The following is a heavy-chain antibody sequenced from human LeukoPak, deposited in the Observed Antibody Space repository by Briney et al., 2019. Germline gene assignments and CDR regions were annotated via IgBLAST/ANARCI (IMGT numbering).Heavy chain of an antibody. V-gene: IGHV3-23*01. CDR3: ARDMTAVAGSGGFDY. J-gene: IGHJ4*02. Sequence: HAGGSLRLSCAASGFTFSSYAMSWVRQAPGKGLEWVSAISTSGGSTYYADSVKGRFTISRDNSKNTLYLQMNSLRAEDTAVYYCARDMTAVAGSGGFDYWGQGTLVTASS. CDR1: GFTFSSYA. D-gene: IGHD6-19*01. CDR2: ISTSGGST.